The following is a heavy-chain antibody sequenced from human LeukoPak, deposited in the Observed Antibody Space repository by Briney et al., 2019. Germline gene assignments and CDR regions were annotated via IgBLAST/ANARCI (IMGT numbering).Heavy chain of an antibody. D-gene: IGHD2-21*02. CDR3: SRDRGGGDIYFDY. Sequence: GGSLRLSCAASGFTFSSYGMNWVRQAPGKGPEWISYISRSGATIYYADSVKGRFTISRDNAKNSLYLQMSSLGAEDMAIYYCSRDRGGGDIYFDYWGQGTLVTVSS. J-gene: IGHJ4*02. CDR2: ISRSGATI. CDR1: GFTFSSYG. V-gene: IGHV3-48*03.